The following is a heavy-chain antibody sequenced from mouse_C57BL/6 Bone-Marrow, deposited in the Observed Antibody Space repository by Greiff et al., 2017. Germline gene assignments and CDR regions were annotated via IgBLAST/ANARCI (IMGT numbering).Heavy chain of an antibody. CDR3: ACARYCGSSFCDV. D-gene: IGHD1-1*01. CDR2: IYPGDGDT. CDR1: GYAFSSYW. J-gene: IGHJ2*01. V-gene: IGHV1-80*01. Sequence: QVQLKQSGAELVKPGASVKISCKASGYAFSSYWMNWVKQRPGKGLERIGQIYPGDGDTNYNGKFKGKATLTADNSSSTAYMQLSSLTSEQSAVSFGACARYCGSSFCDVWGQGTTLTVSS.